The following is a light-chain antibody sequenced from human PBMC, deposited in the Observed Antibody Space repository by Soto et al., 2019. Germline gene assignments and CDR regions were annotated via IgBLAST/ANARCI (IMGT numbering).Light chain of an antibody. CDR1: QSVSSN. CDR2: GAS. J-gene: IGKJ2*01. V-gene: IGKV3-15*01. Sequence: EIVRTQSPATLSVSAGERATLSCRASQSVSSNLAWYQQKPGQAPRLLIYGASTRATVIPARFSGSGSGTEFNLTISSLQSEDFAVYYCQQYNNWPPYTVGQGTKLEIK. CDR3: QQYNNWPPYT.